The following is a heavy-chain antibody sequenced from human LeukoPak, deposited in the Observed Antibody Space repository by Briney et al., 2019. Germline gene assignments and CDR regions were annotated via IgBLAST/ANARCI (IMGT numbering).Heavy chain of an antibody. V-gene: IGHV3-21*01. CDR3: ARDDRDISSFRFDY. J-gene: IGHJ4*01. CDR2: ISSQSRDI. D-gene: IGHD6-6*01. CDR1: GFTFNTYS. Sequence: GGSLRLSCAASGFTFNTYSMNWVRQAPGKGLEWVSSISSQSRDIYYADSVKGRFTISRDNAKNSLHLQMNSLRAEDTAVYYCARDDRDISSFRFDYWGHGILVTVSS.